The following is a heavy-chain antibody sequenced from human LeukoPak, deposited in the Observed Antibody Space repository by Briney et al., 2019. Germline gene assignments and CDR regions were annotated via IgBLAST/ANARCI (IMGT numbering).Heavy chain of an antibody. CDR1: GFTFSSYL. D-gene: IGHD5-18*01. Sequence: GGSLRLSCAASGFTFSSYLMQWVRQAAGKGLVLVSRINSYGSSTSYADSVKGRFTISRDNAKNTLYLQMTSQRAEDTAVYYCARDQGYSDAFDIWGQGTMVTVSS. CDR3: ARDQGYSDAFDI. J-gene: IGHJ3*02. V-gene: IGHV3-74*01. CDR2: INSYGSST.